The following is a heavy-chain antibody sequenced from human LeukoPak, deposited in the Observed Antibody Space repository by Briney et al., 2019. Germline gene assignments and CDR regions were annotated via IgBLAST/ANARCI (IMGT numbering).Heavy chain of an antibody. CDR2: IKQDGSEK. V-gene: IGHV3-7*03. CDR1: GFTFSTYW. Sequence: GGSLRLSCSVFGFTFSTYWMSWVRQAPGKGLEWVANIKQDGSEKYYVDSVKGRFTISRDNAKKSLDLQMNSLRAEDTAVYYCARDGDSGYDFDWFDPWGQGTLVTVSS. CDR3: ARDGDSGYDFDWFDP. J-gene: IGHJ5*02. D-gene: IGHD5-12*01.